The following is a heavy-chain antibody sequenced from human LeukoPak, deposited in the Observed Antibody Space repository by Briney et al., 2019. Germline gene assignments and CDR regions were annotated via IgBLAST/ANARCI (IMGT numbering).Heavy chain of an antibody. J-gene: IGHJ6*02. CDR2: IYYSGST. D-gene: IGHD1-7*01. CDR1: GGSISSYY. CDR3: ARVNWNYPNYYYYYGMGV. V-gene: IGHV4-59*01. Sequence: SETLSLTCTVSGGSISSYYWSWIRQPPGKGLEWIGYIYYSGSTNYNPSLKSRVTISVDTSKNQFSLKLSSVTAADTAVYYCARVNWNYPNYYYYYGMGVWGQGTTVTVSS.